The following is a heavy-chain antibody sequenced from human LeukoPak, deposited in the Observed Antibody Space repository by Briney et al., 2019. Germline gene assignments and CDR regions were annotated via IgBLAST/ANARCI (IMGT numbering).Heavy chain of an antibody. CDR2: INHSGST. Sequence: SETLFLTCAVYGGSFSGYYWSWIRQPPGKGLEWIGEINHSGSTNYNPSLKSRVTISVDTSKNQFSLKLSSVTAADTAVYYCARGWGLMVRGVMWGDYWGQGTLVTVSS. CDR1: GGSFSGYY. J-gene: IGHJ4*02. V-gene: IGHV4-34*01. D-gene: IGHD3-10*01. CDR3: ARGWGLMVRGVMWGDY.